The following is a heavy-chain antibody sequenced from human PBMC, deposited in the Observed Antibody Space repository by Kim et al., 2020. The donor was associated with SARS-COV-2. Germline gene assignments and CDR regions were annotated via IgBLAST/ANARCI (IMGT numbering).Heavy chain of an antibody. CDR3: ARDEDGDYDRYFDY. D-gene: IGHD4-17*01. V-gene: IGHV1-3*01. Sequence: SQKFQGRVTITRDTSASTAYMELSSLRSEDTAVYYCARDEDGDYDRYFDYWGQGTLVTVSS. J-gene: IGHJ4*02.